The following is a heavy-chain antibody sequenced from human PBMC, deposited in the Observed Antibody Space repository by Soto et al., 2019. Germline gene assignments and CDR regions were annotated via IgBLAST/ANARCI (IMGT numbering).Heavy chain of an antibody. CDR1: GGSIGSYY. Sequence: QVQLQESGPGLVKPSETLSLTCSVSGGSIGSYYWSWIRQPPGKGLEWIGYIYYSGSTNYNPSLKSRVTISVDTSKNQFSLKLSSVTGADTAVYYCARGGWRQIDYWGQGTLVTVSS. D-gene: IGHD3-3*01. CDR2: IYYSGST. CDR3: ARGGWRQIDY. V-gene: IGHV4-59*08. J-gene: IGHJ4*02.